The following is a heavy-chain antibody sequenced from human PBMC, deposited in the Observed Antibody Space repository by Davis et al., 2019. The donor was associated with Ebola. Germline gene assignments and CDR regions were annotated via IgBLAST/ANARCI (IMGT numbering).Heavy chain of an antibody. CDR3: AKVTSNIWFDI. J-gene: IGHJ3*02. D-gene: IGHD3-10*01. Sequence: GESLKISCVASGFTLSNDAMSWVRQAPGKGLEWVSTLGTSADTYYADSVKGRFTISRDNSKNTLYLQMNGLRVEDTAIYYCAKVTSNIWFDIWGQGTNVTVSS. CDR2: LGTSADT. CDR1: GFTLSNDA. V-gene: IGHV3-23*01.